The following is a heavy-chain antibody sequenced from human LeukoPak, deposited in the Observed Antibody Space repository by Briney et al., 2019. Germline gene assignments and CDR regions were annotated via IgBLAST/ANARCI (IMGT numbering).Heavy chain of an antibody. D-gene: IGHD6-19*01. CDR1: GYSISSGYY. CDR2: IYHSGST. J-gene: IGHJ6*02. Sequence: PSETLSLTCTVSGYSISSGYYWGWIRQPPGKGLEWIGSIYHSGSTYYNPSLKSRVTISVDTSKNQFSLKLSSVTAADTAVYYCARGPWGGWYNYGMDVWGQGTTVTVSS. V-gene: IGHV4-38-2*02. CDR3: ARGPWGGWYNYGMDV.